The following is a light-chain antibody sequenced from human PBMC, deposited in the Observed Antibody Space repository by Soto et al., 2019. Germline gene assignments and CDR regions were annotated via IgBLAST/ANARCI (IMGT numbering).Light chain of an antibody. CDR1: QSISNY. CDR2: AAS. Sequence: IQMTQSPSSLSAFVVDRVTITCRASQSISNYLNWYQQKPGKAPKLLIYAASSLQSGVPSRFSGSGSGTDFTLTISSLQPEDFATYYCQQSYSTPLTFGGGTKVEI. CDR3: QQSYSTPLT. V-gene: IGKV1-39*01. J-gene: IGKJ4*01.